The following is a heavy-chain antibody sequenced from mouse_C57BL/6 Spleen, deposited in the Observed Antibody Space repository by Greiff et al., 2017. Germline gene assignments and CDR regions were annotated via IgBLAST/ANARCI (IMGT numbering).Heavy chain of an antibody. J-gene: IGHJ2*01. Sequence: QVQLQQSGAELVRPGTSVKVSCKASGYAFTNYLIAWVKQRPGQGLEWIGVINPGSGGTNYNEKFKGKATLTADKSSSTAYMQLSSLTSEDSAVYFCARRGKITTVVDYWGQGTTLTVSS. V-gene: IGHV1-54*01. CDR1: GYAFTNYL. D-gene: IGHD1-1*01. CDR2: INPGSGGT. CDR3: ARRGKITTVVDY.